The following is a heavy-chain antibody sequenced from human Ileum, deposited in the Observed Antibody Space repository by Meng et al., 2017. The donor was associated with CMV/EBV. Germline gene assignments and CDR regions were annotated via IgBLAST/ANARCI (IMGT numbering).Heavy chain of an antibody. CDR2: IYTGGPT. Sequence: QPDLRGSGPGLVKPSETLPLTCTVSSASISPYYWNWIRQPAGKGLEWIGRIYTGGPTDYNPSLKSRVTMSVDTSKNQFFLNLSSVTAADTAVYYCARGQTVRGFEYWGLGILVTVSS. V-gene: IGHV4-4*07. CDR1: SASISPYY. D-gene: IGHD3-10*01. J-gene: IGHJ4*02. CDR3: ARGQTVRGFEY.